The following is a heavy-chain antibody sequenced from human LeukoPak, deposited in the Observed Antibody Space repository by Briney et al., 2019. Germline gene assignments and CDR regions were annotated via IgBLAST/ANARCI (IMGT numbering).Heavy chain of an antibody. CDR2: INPNSGGT. Sequence: ASVKVSCKASGYTFTGYYVHWVRQAPGQGLEWMGWINPNSGGTNYAQKFQGRVTMTRDTSISTAYMELSRLRSDDTAVYYCARDQVTGNNYYYYYGMDVWGQGTTVTVSS. CDR1: GYTFTGYY. V-gene: IGHV1-2*02. D-gene: IGHD1-20*01. J-gene: IGHJ6*02. CDR3: ARDQVTGNNYYYYYGMDV.